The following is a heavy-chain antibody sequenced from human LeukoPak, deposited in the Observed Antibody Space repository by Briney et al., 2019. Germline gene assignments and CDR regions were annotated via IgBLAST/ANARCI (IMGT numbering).Heavy chain of an antibody. D-gene: IGHD3-10*01. CDR1: GYTFTSYG. V-gene: IGHV1-18*01. J-gene: IGHJ6*02. CDR3: ARAVLLWFGEFPMDV. CDR2: ISAYNGNT. Sequence: ASVKVSCKASGYTFTSYGISWVRQAPGQGLEWTGWISAYNGNTNYAQKLQGRVTMTTDTSTSTAYMELRSLRSDDTAVYYCARAVLLWFGEFPMDVWGQGTTVTVSS.